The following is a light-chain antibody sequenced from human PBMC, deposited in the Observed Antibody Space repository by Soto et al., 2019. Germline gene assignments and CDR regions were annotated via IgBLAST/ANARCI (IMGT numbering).Light chain of an antibody. Sequence: QSALTQPASVSGSPGQSITISCTGTSSDVGGYNYVSWYQQYPGKAPKFLIYEVSNRPSGVSNRFSGSKSGNTASLTISGLQAEDEADYYCSSYTRSNNVVFGGGTKVTVL. J-gene: IGLJ2*01. CDR3: SSYTRSNNVV. CDR1: SSDVGGYNY. V-gene: IGLV2-14*01. CDR2: EVS.